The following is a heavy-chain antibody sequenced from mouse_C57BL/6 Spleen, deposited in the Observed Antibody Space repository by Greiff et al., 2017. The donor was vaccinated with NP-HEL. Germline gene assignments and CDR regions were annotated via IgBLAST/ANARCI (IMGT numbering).Heavy chain of an antibody. J-gene: IGHJ3*01. Sequence: EVQLQESGEGLVKPGGSLKLSCAASGFTFSSYAMSWVRQTPEKRLEWVAYISSGGDYIYYADTVKGRFTISRDNARNTLYLQMSSLKSEDTAMYYCTREGLRRTWFAYWGQGTLVTVSA. CDR3: TREGLRRTWFAY. CDR1: GFTFSSYA. CDR2: ISSGGDYI. V-gene: IGHV5-9-1*02. D-gene: IGHD2-4*01.